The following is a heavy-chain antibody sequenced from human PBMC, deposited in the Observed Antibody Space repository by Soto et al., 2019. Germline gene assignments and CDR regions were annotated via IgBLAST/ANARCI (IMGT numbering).Heavy chain of an antibody. J-gene: IGHJ4*02. D-gene: IGHD2-15*01. CDR3: ASSVVVPSTMNYFDY. CDR2: IFPADSDA. V-gene: IGHV5-51*01. Sequence: GESLKISCKGSGYSFSNYWIAWVRQMPGNGLEWMGIIFPADSDAKYSPSFQGQVTISADKSISTAYLQWSSLKASDTAMYYCASSVVVPSTMNYFDYWGQGSLVTVSS. CDR1: GYSFSNYW.